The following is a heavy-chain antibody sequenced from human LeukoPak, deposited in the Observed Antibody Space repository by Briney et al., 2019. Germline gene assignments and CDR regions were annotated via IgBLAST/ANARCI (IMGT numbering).Heavy chain of an antibody. CDR3: AKDQCSGGSCYYEPGAFDI. J-gene: IGHJ3*02. CDR2: ISCDGGNK. CDR1: GFTFSSYG. V-gene: IGHV3-30*18. Sequence: GGSLRVSCAASGFTFSSYGMHWVRQAPGKGLEWVAVISCDGGNKYYADSVKGRFTISRDNSENTLYLQMNSLRAEDTAVYYCAKDQCSGGSCYYEPGAFDIWGQGTMVTVSS. D-gene: IGHD2-15*01.